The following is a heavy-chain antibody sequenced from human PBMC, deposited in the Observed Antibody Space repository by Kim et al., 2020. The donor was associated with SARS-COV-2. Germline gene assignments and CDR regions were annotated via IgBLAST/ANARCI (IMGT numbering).Heavy chain of an antibody. CDR2: INTDGNTI. D-gene: IGHD3-10*01. CDR1: GFNFSDYY. J-gene: IGHJ5*02. V-gene: IGHV3-11*01. CDR3: AIYGGFLLFDP. Sequence: GGSLRLSCVGSGFNFSDYYMTWVRQAPGKGLECLSYINTDGNTIYYRDSVRGRFTVSRDNAENSLFLQMHSLGADDTAVYYCAIYGGFLLFDPRGLGTLVTVSS.